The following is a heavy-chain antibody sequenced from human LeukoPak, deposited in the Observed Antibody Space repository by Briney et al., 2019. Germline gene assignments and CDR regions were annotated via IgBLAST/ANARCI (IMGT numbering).Heavy chain of an antibody. CDR1: GGSISSGAYY. J-gene: IGHJ4*02. CDR2: IYYSGST. V-gene: IGHV4-31*03. D-gene: IGHD5-18*01. Sequence: PSETLSLTCTVSGGSISSGAYYWNWLRQHPGKGLEWIGYIYYSGSTYYTPSLRSRVTISVDTSKKQFSLKLSSVTAADTAVYFCARDPSYGQFDYWGQGTLVTVSS. CDR3: ARDPSYGQFDY.